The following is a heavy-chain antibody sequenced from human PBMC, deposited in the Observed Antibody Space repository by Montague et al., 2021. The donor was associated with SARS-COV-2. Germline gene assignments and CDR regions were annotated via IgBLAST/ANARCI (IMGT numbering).Heavy chain of an antibody. V-gene: IGHV4-34*01. D-gene: IGHD3-22*01. CDR2: IKQSGST. Sequence: SETLSLTCGVYGGSFGDDHWSWIRQPPGKGLEWIGDIKQSGSTNYNPSLKSPVTISVDTSRNQFSLKLTSVTAADTAVYFCARGHLSVSMIVVVFTSASYYFDYWGQGALVTVSS. CDR3: ARGHLSVSMIVVVFTSASYYFDY. CDR1: GGSFGDDH. J-gene: IGHJ4*02.